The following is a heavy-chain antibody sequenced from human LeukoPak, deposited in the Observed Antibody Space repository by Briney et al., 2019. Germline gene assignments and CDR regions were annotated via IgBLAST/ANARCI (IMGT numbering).Heavy chain of an antibody. Sequence: PGGSLRLSCAASGSTFGSYEMNWVCQAPGKGLEWVSYISSRGGTIYYADSVKGRFTISRDNAKNSLYLQMNSLRAEDTAVYYCARDRGLRLPYYYGLDVWGKGTTVTVSS. J-gene: IGHJ6*04. D-gene: IGHD5-12*01. CDR3: ARDRGLRLPYYYGLDV. CDR2: ISSRGGTI. V-gene: IGHV3-48*03. CDR1: GSTFGSYE.